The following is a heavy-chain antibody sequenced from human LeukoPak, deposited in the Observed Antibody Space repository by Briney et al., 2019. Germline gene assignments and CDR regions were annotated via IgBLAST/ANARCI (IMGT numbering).Heavy chain of an antibody. CDR2: IDDSGNT. V-gene: IGHV4-59*01. D-gene: IGHD6-6*01. Sequence: PSETLSLTCLVSGGSMKRSYWTWIRQAPGKGLEWIGNIDDSGNTNYSPSLKSRVTISLDTSKNQFSLRVTSATAADRGLYFCARDSSPDALPYMDAWGKGTTATVSS. J-gene: IGHJ6*03. CDR3: ARDSSPDALPYMDA. CDR1: GGSMKRSY.